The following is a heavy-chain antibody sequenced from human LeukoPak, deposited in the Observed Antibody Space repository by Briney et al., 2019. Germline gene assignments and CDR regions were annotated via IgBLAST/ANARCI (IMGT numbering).Heavy chain of an antibody. D-gene: IGHD4-17*01. CDR3: ARGLVDESGETRVHFDY. V-gene: IGHV4-34*01. CDR1: GGTFSGYN. CDR2: INHSGST. J-gene: IGHJ4*02. Sequence: PSETLCLTCAAYGGTFSGYNWSWIRQPPGKGLEWIGEINHSGSTNYNPYLKSRVTISVDTAKTQFSLKLSSVTAADTAVYYCARGLVDESGETRVHFDYWDQGALVTV.